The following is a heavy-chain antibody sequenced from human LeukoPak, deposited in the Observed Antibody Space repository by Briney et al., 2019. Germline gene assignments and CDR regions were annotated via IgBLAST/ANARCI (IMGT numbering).Heavy chain of an antibody. Sequence: PSETLSLTCAVYGGSFSGYYWSWISQPPGKGLEWIGEINHSGSTNYNPSLKSRVTISVDTSKNQFSLKLSSVTAADTAVYYCARAKVTTWDFDYWGQGTLVTVSS. V-gene: IGHV4-34*01. CDR3: ARAKVTTWDFDY. J-gene: IGHJ4*02. D-gene: IGHD4-17*01. CDR2: INHSGST. CDR1: GGSFSGYY.